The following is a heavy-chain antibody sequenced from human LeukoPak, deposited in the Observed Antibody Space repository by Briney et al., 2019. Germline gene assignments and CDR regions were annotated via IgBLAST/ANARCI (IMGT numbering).Heavy chain of an antibody. D-gene: IGHD1-26*01. Sequence: PSETLSLTCAVYGGSFSGYYWSWIRQPPGKGLEWIGEINHSGSTNYNPSLKSRVTISVDTSKNQFSLKLSSVTAADTAVYYCARRGVGFDYWGQGTLVTVSS. CDR2: INHSGST. V-gene: IGHV4-34*01. CDR3: ARRGVGFDY. CDR1: GGSFSGYY. J-gene: IGHJ4*02.